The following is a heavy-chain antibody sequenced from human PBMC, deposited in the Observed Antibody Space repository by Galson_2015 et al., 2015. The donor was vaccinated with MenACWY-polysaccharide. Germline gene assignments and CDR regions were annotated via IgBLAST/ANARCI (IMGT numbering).Heavy chain of an antibody. V-gene: IGHV4-61*01. J-gene: IGHJ5*01. CDR3: AREPAYSGSFGWFDS. CDR1: GASVSSATDY. Sequence: ETLSLTCTVSGASVSSATDYWSWLRPPPGKGLEWIGFMSSNGGANRNPSLKSRVTISIDTSKNQFSLRLNSVTAADTAMYYCAREPAYSGSFGWFDSWGQGTLVTVSP. D-gene: IGHD1-26*01. CDR2: MSSNGGA.